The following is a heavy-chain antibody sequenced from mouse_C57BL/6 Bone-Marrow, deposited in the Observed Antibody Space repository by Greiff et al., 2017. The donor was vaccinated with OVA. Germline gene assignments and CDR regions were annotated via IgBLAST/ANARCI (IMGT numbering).Heavy chain of an antibody. CDR2: IRSKSNNYAT. V-gene: IGHV10-1*01. Sequence: EVQVVESGGGLVQPKGSLKLSCAASGFSFNTYAMNWVRQAPGKGLEWVARIRSKSNNYATYYADSVKDRFTISRDDSESMLYLQMNNLKTEDTAMYYCVRLYYYGIDYAMDYWGQGTSVTVSS. CDR1: GFSFNTYA. CDR3: VRLYYYGIDYAMDY. J-gene: IGHJ4*01. D-gene: IGHD1-1*01.